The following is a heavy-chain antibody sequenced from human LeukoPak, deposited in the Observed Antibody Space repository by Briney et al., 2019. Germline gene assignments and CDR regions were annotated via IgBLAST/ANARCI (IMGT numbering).Heavy chain of an antibody. V-gene: IGHV3-23*01. J-gene: IGHJ6*02. D-gene: IGHD3-10*01. Sequence: GGSLRLSCAASGFTFSSYAMSWVRQAPGKGLEWVSAISGSGNSTYYADSVKGRFTISRDNSKNTLYLQMNSLRAEDTAVYYCAKDGGSGSPYYYGMDVWGQGTTVTVSS. CDR2: ISGSGNST. CDR1: GFTFSSYA. CDR3: AKDGGSGSPYYYGMDV.